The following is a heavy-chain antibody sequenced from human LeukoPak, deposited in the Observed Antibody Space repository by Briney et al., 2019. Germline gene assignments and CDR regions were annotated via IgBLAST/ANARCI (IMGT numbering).Heavy chain of an antibody. J-gene: IGHJ5*02. CDR1: GGSISNYY. CDR2: IYYTGNT. D-gene: IGHD5-24*01. Sequence: SETLSLTCTVSGGSISNYYWNWIRQPPGKGLKWIGYIYYTGNTNYSPSLKSRVTISVDTSKNQFSLKLSSVSAADTAVYYCARDRLQLQSWGQGTLVTVSS. CDR3: ARDRLQLQS. V-gene: IGHV4-59*01.